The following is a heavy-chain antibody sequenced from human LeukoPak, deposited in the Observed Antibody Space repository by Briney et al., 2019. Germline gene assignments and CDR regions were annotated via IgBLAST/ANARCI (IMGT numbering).Heavy chain of an antibody. V-gene: IGHV4-59*08. CDR2: IYYSGST. Sequence: SSETLSLTCTVSGGSISSYYWSWIRQPPGKGLEGIGYIYYSGSTNYNPSLKSRVTISVDTSKNQFFLILTSVTAADTAVYYCARDRYTYGGYFDYWGQGTLATVSS. CDR3: ARDRYTYGGYFDY. CDR1: GGSISSYY. J-gene: IGHJ4*02. D-gene: IGHD5-18*01.